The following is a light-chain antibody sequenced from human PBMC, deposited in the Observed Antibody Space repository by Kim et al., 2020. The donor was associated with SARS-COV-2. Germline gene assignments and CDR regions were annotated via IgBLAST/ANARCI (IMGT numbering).Light chain of an antibody. Sequence: SVKLTCTLSSGNSNYIIAWHQQQPGKGPRYLMRVEGSGNYDMGSGIPDRFSGSSSGPDRYLTILNLQSEDEADYYCETWDSPTHWVFGGGTQLTVL. J-gene: IGLJ3*02. V-gene: IGLV4-60*03. CDR1: SGNSNYI. CDR3: ETWDSPTHWV. CDR2: VEGSGNY.